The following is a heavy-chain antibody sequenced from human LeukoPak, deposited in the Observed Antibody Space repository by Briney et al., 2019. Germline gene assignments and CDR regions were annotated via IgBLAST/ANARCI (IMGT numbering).Heavy chain of an antibody. V-gene: IGHV1-69*05. CDR2: IIPIFGTA. D-gene: IGHD2-21*01. J-gene: IGHJ6*03. CDR1: GGTFSSYT. CDR3: ARDVAIPPPKNYYYMDV. Sequence: SVKVSCKASGGTFSSYTISWVRQAPGQGLEWMGRIIPIFGTANYAQKFQGRVTITTDESTSTAYMELSSLRSEDTAVYYCARDVAIPPPKNYYYMDVWGKGTTVTVSS.